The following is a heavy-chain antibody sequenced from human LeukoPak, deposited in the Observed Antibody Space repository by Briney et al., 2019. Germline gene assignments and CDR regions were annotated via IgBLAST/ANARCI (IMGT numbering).Heavy chain of an antibody. V-gene: IGHV3-33*06. CDR3: AKDLYSSAWYACLYY. D-gene: IGHD6-19*01. CDR1: GFTFSSYG. Sequence: GGSLRLSCAASGFTFSSYGMHWVRQAPGKGLEWVAVIWYDGSNKYYADSVKGRFTISRDNSKNTLYLQMNSLRAEDTAVYYCAKDLYSSAWYACLYYWGQGTLVTVSS. J-gene: IGHJ4*02. CDR2: IWYDGSNK.